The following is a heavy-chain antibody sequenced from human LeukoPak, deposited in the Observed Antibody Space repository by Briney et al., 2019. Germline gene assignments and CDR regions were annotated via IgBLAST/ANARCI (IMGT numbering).Heavy chain of an antibody. V-gene: IGHV3-7*03. D-gene: IGHD6-19*01. CDR1: GFTFSNCW. Sequence: GGSLRLSCEASGFTFSNCWMNWVRQAPGKGLEWVANMNHDGSEKYYVDSVKGRFTISRDNAKNSLYLQMNSLRAEDTAVYYCAGGSGWLSDYWGQGTLVTVSS. CDR3: AGGSGWLSDY. CDR2: MNHDGSEK. J-gene: IGHJ4*02.